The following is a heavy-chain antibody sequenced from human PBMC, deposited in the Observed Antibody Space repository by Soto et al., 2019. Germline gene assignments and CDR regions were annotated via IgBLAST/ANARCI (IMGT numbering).Heavy chain of an antibody. Sequence: PVKATCKASRVTFSSYALSWVRQAPGQGLEWMGGIIPIFGTANYAQKFQGRVTITADESTSTAYMELSSLRSEDTAVYYCARVPGNYYYYYGMDVWGQGTTVTVSS. CDR2: IIPIFGTA. V-gene: IGHV1-69*13. CDR1: RVTFSSYA. J-gene: IGHJ6*02. CDR3: ARVPGNYYYYYGMDV.